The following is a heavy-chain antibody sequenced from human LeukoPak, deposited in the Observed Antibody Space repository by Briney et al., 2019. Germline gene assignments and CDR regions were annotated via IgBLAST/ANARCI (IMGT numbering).Heavy chain of an antibody. Sequence: ASVKVSCKASGYTFTSYGISWVRQAPGQGLEWMGWISAYNGNTNYAQKLQGRVTKTTDTSTSTAYMELRSLRSEDTAVYYCARAGVNYDSSGYYKGFDYWGQGTLVTVSS. J-gene: IGHJ4*02. D-gene: IGHD3-22*01. CDR2: ISAYNGNT. CDR3: ARAGVNYDSSGYYKGFDY. CDR1: GYTFTSYG. V-gene: IGHV1-18*01.